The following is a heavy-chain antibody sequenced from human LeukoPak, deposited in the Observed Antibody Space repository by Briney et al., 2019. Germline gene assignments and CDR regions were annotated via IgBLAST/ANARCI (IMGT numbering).Heavy chain of an antibody. D-gene: IGHD1-14*01. V-gene: IGHV3-48*04. CDR1: GFTFINYS. Sequence: PGGSLRLSCAASGFTFINYSMNWVRQAPGKGLEWVSYISSSGSTIYYADSVKGRFTISRDNAKNSLYLQMNSLRAEDTAVYYCARDRAGFDYWGQGTLVTVSS. CDR2: ISSSGSTI. CDR3: ARDRAGFDY. J-gene: IGHJ4*02.